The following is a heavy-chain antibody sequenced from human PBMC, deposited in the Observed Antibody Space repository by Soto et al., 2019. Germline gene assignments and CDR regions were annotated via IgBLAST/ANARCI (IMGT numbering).Heavy chain of an antibody. CDR3: ARSKYSISSFDY. CDR1: GFSLSTDDVG. Sequence: SGPTLVNPTQTLTLTCTFSGFSLSTDDVGVGWIRQPPGKALDWLTVIYWDDDKRYSPSLKSRLTITKDTSKNQVLLTMTNMDPVDTATYFCARSKYSISSFDYWGQGALVTVSS. J-gene: IGHJ4*02. CDR2: IYWDDDK. V-gene: IGHV2-5*02. D-gene: IGHD6-6*01.